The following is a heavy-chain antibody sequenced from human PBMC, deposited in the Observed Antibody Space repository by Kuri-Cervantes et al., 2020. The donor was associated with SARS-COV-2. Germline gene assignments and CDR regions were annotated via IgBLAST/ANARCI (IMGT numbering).Heavy chain of an antibody. V-gene: IGHV3-49*03. CDR2: IRSKAYGGTT. J-gene: IGHJ4*02. CDR3: TSIVVVPAANY. D-gene: IGHD2-2*01. Sequence: GESLKISCTASGFTFGDYAMSWFRQAPGKGLEWVGFIRSKAYGGTTEYAASVKGRFTTSRDDSKSIAYLQMNSLKTEDTAVYCCTSIVVVPAANYWGQGTLVTVSS. CDR1: GFTFGDYA.